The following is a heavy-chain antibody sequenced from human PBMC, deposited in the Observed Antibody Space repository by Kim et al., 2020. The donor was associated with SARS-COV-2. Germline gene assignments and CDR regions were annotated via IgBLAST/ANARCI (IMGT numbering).Heavy chain of an antibody. V-gene: IGHV3-48*02. D-gene: IGHD3-10*01. J-gene: IGHJ4*02. CDR3: ARDTSEMVRGVIDY. Sequence: ADSVKGRFTISRDNAKNSLYLQMNSLRDEDTAVYYCARDTSEMVRGVIDYWGQGTLVTVSS.